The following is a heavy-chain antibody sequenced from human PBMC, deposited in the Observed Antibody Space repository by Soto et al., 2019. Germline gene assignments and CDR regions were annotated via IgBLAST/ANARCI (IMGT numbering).Heavy chain of an antibody. J-gene: IGHJ6*02. CDR2: IYYSGST. V-gene: IGHV4-39*07. CDR3: ARDHYVYDILTGYGYYYGMDV. D-gene: IGHD3-9*01. CDR1: GGSISSSSYY. Sequence: PSETLSLTCTVSGGSISSSSYYWGWIRQPPGKGLEWIGCIYYSGSTNYNPSLKSRVTISVDTSKNQFSLKLSSVTAADTAVYYCARDHYVYDILTGYGYYYGMDVWGQGTTVTVSS.